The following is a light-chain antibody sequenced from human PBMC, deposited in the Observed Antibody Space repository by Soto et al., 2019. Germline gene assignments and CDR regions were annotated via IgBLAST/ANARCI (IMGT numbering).Light chain of an antibody. CDR1: NIGTKS. V-gene: IGLV3-21*02. Sequence: SSEPTQPRSGSVAPGQRASITCGGNNIGTKSVQWYQQRPCPAPVMVVCDDSDRPSWIPERLSVCKSEYTATLTLTRGEAGDEADCSCQVWDSNSDHQVFGTGTKVTVL. CDR3: QVWDSNSDHQV. CDR2: DDS. J-gene: IGLJ1*01.